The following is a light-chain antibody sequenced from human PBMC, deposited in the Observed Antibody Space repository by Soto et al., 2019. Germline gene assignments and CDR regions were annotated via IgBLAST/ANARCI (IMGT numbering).Light chain of an antibody. CDR2: DAS. Sequence: EIVLTQSPATLSLSPGERVTLSCRASQNVSTYLAWYQQKPGQAPRLLIYDASDSATVIPAWFSGSWCGTDFTLNITSPRPGCSSLYYFQQRTNCLTIGPGSNVEIK. CDR3: QQRTNCLT. J-gene: IGKJ3*01. V-gene: IGKV3-11*01. CDR1: QNVSTY.